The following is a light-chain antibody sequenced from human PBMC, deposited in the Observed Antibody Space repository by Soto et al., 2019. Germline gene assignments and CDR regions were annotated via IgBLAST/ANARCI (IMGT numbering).Light chain of an antibody. CDR1: SSDVDNYNN. J-gene: IGLJ1*01. Sequence: QSVLTQPRSVSGSPGQSVTISCTRTSSDVDNYNNVSWYQQHPGKAPKLLIYDVNKRPSGVPYRFSGSKSGNTASLTISGLQAGDEADYYCCSYAGSYTLYVFGTGTKVTVL. V-gene: IGLV2-11*01. CDR3: CSYAGSYTLYV. CDR2: DVN.